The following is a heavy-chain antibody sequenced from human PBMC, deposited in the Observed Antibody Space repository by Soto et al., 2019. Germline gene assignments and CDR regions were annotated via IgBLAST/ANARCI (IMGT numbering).Heavy chain of an antibody. CDR1: GYTFTGYY. D-gene: IGHD3-16*01. CDR3: ARGPEAPYDYVWGSYSH. V-gene: IGHV1-2*04. J-gene: IGHJ4*02. CDR2: INPNSGGT. Sequence: ASVKVSCKASGYTFTGYYMHWVRQAPGQGLEWMGWINPNSGGTNYAQKFQGWVTMTRDTSISTAYMELSRLRSDDTAVYYCARGPEAPYDYVWGSYSHWGQGTLVTVSS.